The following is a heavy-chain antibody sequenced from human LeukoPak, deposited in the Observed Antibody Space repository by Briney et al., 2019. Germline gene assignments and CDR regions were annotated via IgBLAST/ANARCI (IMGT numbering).Heavy chain of an antibody. CDR1: GGSISSYY. CDR2: IYYSGST. Sequence: SETLSLTCTVSGGSISSYYWSWIRQPPGKGLEWIGYIYYSGSTNYNPSLKSRVTMSVDTSKNQFSLKLSSVTAADTAVYYCARDRSTTVTTFWFFDYWGQGTLVTVSS. D-gene: IGHD4-17*01. J-gene: IGHJ4*02. V-gene: IGHV4-59*12. CDR3: ARDRSTTVTTFWFFDY.